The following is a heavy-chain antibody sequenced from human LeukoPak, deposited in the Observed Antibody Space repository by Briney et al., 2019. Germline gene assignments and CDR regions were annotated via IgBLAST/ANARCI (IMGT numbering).Heavy chain of an antibody. J-gene: IGHJ2*01. CDR1: GGSISSSSYY. D-gene: IGHD6-19*01. CDR3: ASMYSSGWYGRYFDL. CDR2: IYYSGST. V-gene: IGHV4-39*01. Sequence: PSETLSLTCTVSGGSISSSSYYWGWIRQPPGKGLEWIGSIYYSGSTYYNPSLKSRVTISVDTSKNQFSLKLSSVTAADTAAYYCASMYSSGWYGRYFDLWGRGTLVTVSS.